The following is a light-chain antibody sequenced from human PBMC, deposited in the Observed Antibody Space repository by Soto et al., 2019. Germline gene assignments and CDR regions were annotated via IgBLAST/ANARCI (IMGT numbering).Light chain of an antibody. CDR3: QQLTTYPLT. Sequence: DIQLTQSPSFLSASVGDRVTITCRASQGIGRFLVWYQQRPGEAPKLLIYAASTLQGGVPSRFSGSVSGTEFTLTISSLQPEDFATYYCQQLTTYPLTFGGGTKVEIK. CDR2: AAS. V-gene: IGKV1-9*01. CDR1: QGIGRF. J-gene: IGKJ4*01.